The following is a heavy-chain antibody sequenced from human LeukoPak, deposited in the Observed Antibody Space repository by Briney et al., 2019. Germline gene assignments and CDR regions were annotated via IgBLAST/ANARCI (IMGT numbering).Heavy chain of an antibody. V-gene: IGHV1-3*01. CDR3: ARNHYYDILTGYVTYGMDV. Sequence: ASVKVSCKASGYTFTSYAMHWVRQAPGQRLEWMGWINAGNGNTKYSQKFQGRVTITRDTSTSTAYMELRSLRSDDTAVYYCARNHYYDILTGYVTYGMDVWGQGTTVTVSS. CDR1: GYTFTSYA. CDR2: INAGNGNT. D-gene: IGHD3-9*01. J-gene: IGHJ6*02.